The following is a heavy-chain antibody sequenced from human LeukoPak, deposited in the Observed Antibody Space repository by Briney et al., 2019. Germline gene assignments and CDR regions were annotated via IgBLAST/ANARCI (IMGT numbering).Heavy chain of an antibody. D-gene: IGHD1-1*01. Sequence: GGSLRPSCAASGFSFSSYSMNWVRQAPGKGLEWVSYISGSGNAIHYTDSVKGRFTIFRDNAKNALYLQMDRLRAEDTAVYYCARSLVGTTGKIFDYWGQGTLVTVSS. CDR1: GFSFSSYS. J-gene: IGHJ4*02. CDR2: ISGSGNAI. V-gene: IGHV3-48*01. CDR3: ARSLVGTTGKIFDY.